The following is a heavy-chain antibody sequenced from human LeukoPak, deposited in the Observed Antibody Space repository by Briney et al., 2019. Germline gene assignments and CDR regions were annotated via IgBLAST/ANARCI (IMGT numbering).Heavy chain of an antibody. CDR3: ARGTATIDGYYYYMDV. CDR2: ISSSSSYI. J-gene: IGHJ6*03. V-gene: IGHV3-21*01. D-gene: IGHD5-24*01. Sequence: GGSLRLSCAASGFTFSSYSMNWVRQAPGKGLEWVSSISSSSSYIYYADSVKGRFTISRDSAKNSLYLQMNSLRAEDTAVYYCARGTATIDGYYYYMDVWGKGTTVTVSS. CDR1: GFTFSSYS.